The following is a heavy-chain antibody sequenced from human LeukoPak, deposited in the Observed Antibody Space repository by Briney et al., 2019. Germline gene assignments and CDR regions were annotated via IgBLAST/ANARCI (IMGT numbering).Heavy chain of an antibody. CDR3: ARAGYSSSWYSSSAFDI. V-gene: IGHV1-2*06. D-gene: IGHD6-13*01. CDR1: GYSFTGYY. J-gene: IGHJ3*02. CDR2: INHNSGGT. Sequence: ASVKVSCEASGYSFTGYYMHWVRQAPGQGLEWMGRINHNSGGTNYAQKFQGRVTMTRDTSISTAYMELSRLRSDDTAVYYCARAGYSSSWYSSSAFDIWGQGTMVTVSS.